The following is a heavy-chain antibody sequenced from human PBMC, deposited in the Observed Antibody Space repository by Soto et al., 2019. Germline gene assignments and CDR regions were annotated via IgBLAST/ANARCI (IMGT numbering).Heavy chain of an antibody. CDR1: GSIFTAYS. Sequence: ASVKVSCKASGSIFTAYSMHWVRQAPGQGLEWLGWINPNSGDTIYAQKFQDRVTMTCDTSVSTAYLELSSMSSDDTALYYCAREASAVVSLDYWGQGTLVTVSS. V-gene: IGHV1-2*02. D-gene: IGHD2-15*01. CDR3: AREASAVVSLDY. CDR2: INPNSGDT. J-gene: IGHJ4*02.